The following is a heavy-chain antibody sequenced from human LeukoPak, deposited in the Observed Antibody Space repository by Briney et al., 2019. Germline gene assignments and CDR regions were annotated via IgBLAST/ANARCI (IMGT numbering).Heavy chain of an antibody. CDR3: ARENCSSTSCYFHPYNWFDP. CDR2: IYHSGST. J-gene: IGHJ5*02. V-gene: IGHV4-38-2*02. Sequence: PSETLSLTCAVSGYSISSGYYWGWIRQPPGKGLEWIGSIYHSGSTYYNPSLKSRVTISVDTSKNQFSLKLSSVTAADTAVYYCARENCSSTSCYFHPYNWFDPWGQGTLVTVSS. D-gene: IGHD2-2*01. CDR1: GYSISSGYY.